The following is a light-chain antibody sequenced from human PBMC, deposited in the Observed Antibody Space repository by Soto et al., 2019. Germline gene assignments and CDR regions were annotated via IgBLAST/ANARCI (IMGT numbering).Light chain of an antibody. CDR1: QSVSGSY. CDR2: GAS. J-gene: IGKJ1*01. CDR3: QQYSNWPSWT. V-gene: IGKV3-15*01. Sequence: EIVFTQSPCTLSLSTGERATLSCRASQSVSGSYLAWYQQKPGQAPRLLIYGASTRATGIPARFSGSGSGTEFTLTISSLQSEDFAVYYCQQYSNWPSWTFGQGTRWIS.